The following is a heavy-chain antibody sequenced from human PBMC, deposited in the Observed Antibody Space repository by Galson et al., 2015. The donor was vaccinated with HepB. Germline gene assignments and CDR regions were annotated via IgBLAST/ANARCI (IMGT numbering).Heavy chain of an antibody. CDR2: INQDGNEK. V-gene: IGHV3-7*03. CDR1: GFTFSTHW. Sequence: SLRLSCAASGFTFSTHWMSWVRQAPGKGLEWVASINQDGNEKHYVDSVKGRFTISRDNTKNSLYLQMSGLRADDTALYYCAGRPGGYGYGYYVYWGQGTRVTVSS. CDR3: AGRPGGYGYGYYVY. J-gene: IGHJ4*02. D-gene: IGHD5-18*01.